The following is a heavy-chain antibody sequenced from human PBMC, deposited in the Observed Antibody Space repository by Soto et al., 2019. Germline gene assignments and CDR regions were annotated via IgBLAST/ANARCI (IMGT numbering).Heavy chain of an antibody. J-gene: IGHJ6*03. CDR3: ASRSPPKYYYYYYYMDV. V-gene: IGHV4-34*01. Sequence: QVQLQQWGAGLLKPSETLSLTCAVYGGSFSGYYWSWIRQPPGKGLEWIGEINHSGSTNYNPSLKSRVTMSVDTSKNQFSLKLSSVTAADTAVYYCASRSPPKYYYYYYYMDVWGKGTTVTVSS. CDR2: INHSGST. CDR1: GGSFSGYY.